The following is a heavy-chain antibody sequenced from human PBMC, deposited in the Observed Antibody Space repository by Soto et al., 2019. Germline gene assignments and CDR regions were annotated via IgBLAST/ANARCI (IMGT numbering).Heavy chain of an antibody. CDR1: GFTVSSYA. V-gene: IGHV3-23*01. J-gene: IGHJ6*03. Sequence: EVQLLESGGGLVQPGGSLRLSCAASGFTVSSYAMSWVRQAPGKGLEWVSVISGSGSTYSADSVKGRFTFSRDSSKTTVDMQMNSLRAEDTAVYYCAKALRFTFTTGYYMDVWGRGTTVTVSS. CDR2: ISGSGST. CDR3: AKALRFTFTTGYYMDV. D-gene: IGHD3-16*01.